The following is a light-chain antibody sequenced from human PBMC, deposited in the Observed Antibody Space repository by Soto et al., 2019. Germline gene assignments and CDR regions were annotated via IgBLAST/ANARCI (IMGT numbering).Light chain of an antibody. CDR2: GAS. Sequence: EIVLTQSPGTLSLSPGERATLSCRASQSVSSSYLAWYQQKPGQAPRLLIYGASSRATGIPDRFSGSGSVTDFALTISRVEPEDFAVYYCQQYGRSALTFDGGTKVEIK. V-gene: IGKV3-20*01. CDR1: QSVSSSY. J-gene: IGKJ4*01. CDR3: QQYGRSALT.